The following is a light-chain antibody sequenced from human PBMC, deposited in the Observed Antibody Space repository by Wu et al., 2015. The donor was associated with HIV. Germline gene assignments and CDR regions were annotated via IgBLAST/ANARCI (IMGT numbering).Light chain of an antibody. V-gene: IGKV3D-20*02. Sequence: EIVLTQSPANLSLSPGERATLSCGASQSVSSSYLAWYQQKPGQAPRLLIYDASNRATGIPARFSGSGSGTDFTLTISSLEPEDFAVYYCQQRSNWQVTFGGGTKVEIK. J-gene: IGKJ4*01. CDR2: DAS. CDR1: QSVSSSY. CDR3: QQRSNWQVT.